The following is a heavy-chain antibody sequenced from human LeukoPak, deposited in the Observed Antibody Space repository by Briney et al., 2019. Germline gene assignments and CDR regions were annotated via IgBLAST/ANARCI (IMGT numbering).Heavy chain of an antibody. CDR3: ARDTAMVCGQEYYYYYYMDV. V-gene: IGHV3-30*16. D-gene: IGHD5-18*01. CDR1: GLLFSSYA. J-gene: IGHJ6*03. Sequence: GGSLRLSCAVSGLLFSSYAMHGVRQAPGKGREGVVDISYDGSNKYYSNSVKGRFTISRDNTNNMLYLQMNSLRAEDTAVYYCARDTAMVCGQEYYYYYYMDVWGKGTTVTVSS. CDR2: ISYDGSNK.